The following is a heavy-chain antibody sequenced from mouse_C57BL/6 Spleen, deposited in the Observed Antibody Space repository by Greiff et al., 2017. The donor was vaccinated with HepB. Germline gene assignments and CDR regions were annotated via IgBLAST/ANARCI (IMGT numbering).Heavy chain of an antibody. Sequence: QVQLQQSGAELARPGASVKMSCKASGYTFTSYTMHWVKQRPGQGLEWIGYINPSSGYTKYNQKFKDKATLTADKSSSTAYMQLSSLTSEDSAGYYCAREGRNYYGSSYVGYFDVCGTGTTVTVSS. J-gene: IGHJ1*03. CDR1: GYTFTSYT. CDR3: AREGRNYYGSSYVGYFDV. CDR2: INPSSGYT. D-gene: IGHD1-1*01. V-gene: IGHV1-4*01.